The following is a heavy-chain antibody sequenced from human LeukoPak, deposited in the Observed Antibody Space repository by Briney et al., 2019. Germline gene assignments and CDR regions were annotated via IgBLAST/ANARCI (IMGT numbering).Heavy chain of an antibody. Sequence: ASVKVSCKASGYTFTGYYMHWVRQAPGQGLEWMGRINPNSGCTNYAQKFQGRVTMTRDKSISTAYMELSRMRSDDTAVYYCARGAWFGEKNYWGQGTLVTVSS. V-gene: IGHV1-2*06. J-gene: IGHJ4*02. CDR2: INPNSGCT. CDR1: GYTFTGYY. CDR3: ARGAWFGEKNY. D-gene: IGHD3-10*01.